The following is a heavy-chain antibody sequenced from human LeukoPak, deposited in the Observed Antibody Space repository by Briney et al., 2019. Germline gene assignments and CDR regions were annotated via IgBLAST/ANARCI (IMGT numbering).Heavy chain of an antibody. V-gene: IGHV1-69*04. CDR2: IIPIFGIA. Sequence: SVKVSCKASGGTSSSYAISWVRQAPGQGLEWMGRIIPIFGIANYAQKFQGRVTITADKSTSTAYMELSSLRSEDTAVYYCARDLDYLGSSSSTSSYGMDVWGQGTTVTVSS. J-gene: IGHJ6*02. D-gene: IGHD2-2*01. CDR3: ARDLDYLGSSSSTSSYGMDV. CDR1: GGTSSSYA.